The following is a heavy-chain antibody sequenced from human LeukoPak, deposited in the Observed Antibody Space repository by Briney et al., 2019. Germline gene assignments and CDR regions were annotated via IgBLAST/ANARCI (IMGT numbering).Heavy chain of an antibody. CDR2: IWYDGSNK. CDR3: ARDGTQTAGPFDP. D-gene: IGHD1-1*01. Sequence: GTSLRLSCAASGITFSSFGMHWVRQAPGKGLEWVAFIWYDGSNKFYADSVKGRFTISRDNSKNTLYLQMNSLRVEDTAVYYCARDGTQTAGPFDPWGQGTLVTVSS. V-gene: IGHV3-33*01. J-gene: IGHJ5*02. CDR1: GITFSSFG.